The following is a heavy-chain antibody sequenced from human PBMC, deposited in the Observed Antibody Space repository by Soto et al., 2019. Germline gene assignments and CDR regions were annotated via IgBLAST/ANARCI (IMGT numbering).Heavy chain of an antibody. Sequence: QVQLQQWGAGLLKPSETLSLTCAVYGGSFSGYYWSWIRQPPGKGLEWIGEINHSGSTNYNPSLKSRVTISVDTSKNQFSLKLSSVTAADTAVYYCARGRGSDGDSATFDYWGQGTLVTVSS. D-gene: IGHD4-17*01. CDR2: INHSGST. V-gene: IGHV4-34*01. CDR1: GGSFSGYY. J-gene: IGHJ4*02. CDR3: ARGRGSDGDSATFDY.